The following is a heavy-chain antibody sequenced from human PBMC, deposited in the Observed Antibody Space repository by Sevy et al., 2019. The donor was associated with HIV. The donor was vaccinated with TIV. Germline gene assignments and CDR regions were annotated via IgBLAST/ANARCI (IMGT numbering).Heavy chain of an antibody. Sequence: ASVKVSCKVSGYTLSELSMHWVRQAPGKGLEWMGSFDPEDGEILYAQKLQGRITMTEDTSTDTAYMGLGSLRSEDTAVYYCATTKDYYDSSGSPFDYWGQGTLVTVSS. CDR2: FDPEDGEI. J-gene: IGHJ4*02. CDR1: GYTLSELS. D-gene: IGHD3-22*01. CDR3: ATTKDYYDSSGSPFDY. V-gene: IGHV1-24*01.